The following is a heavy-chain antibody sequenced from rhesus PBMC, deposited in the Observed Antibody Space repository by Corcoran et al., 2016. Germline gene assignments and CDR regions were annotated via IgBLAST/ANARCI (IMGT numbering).Heavy chain of an antibody. D-gene: IGHD6-25*01. J-gene: IGHJ4*01. CDR2: ISYDGSKK. CDR3: TTGAAAGKKLDY. CDR1: GFTFSSYG. Sequence: EVQLVESGGGLVQPGGSLRLSCAASGFTFSSYGMHWVHQAPGKGLEWVAVISYDGSKKYYADSGKDRFTISRDNSKNRLYLQMKNLKLEDTAVYYCTTGAAAGKKLDYWGQGVLVTVSS. V-gene: IGHV3-54*02.